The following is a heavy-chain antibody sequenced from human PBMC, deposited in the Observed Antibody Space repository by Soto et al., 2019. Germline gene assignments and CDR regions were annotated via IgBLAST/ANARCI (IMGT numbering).Heavy chain of an antibody. CDR3: AREWVVVVSPYYYYGMDV. D-gene: IGHD2-15*01. J-gene: IGHJ6*02. CDR1: GGTFSSYA. CDR2: IIPIFGTA. V-gene: IGHV1-69*01. Sequence: QVQLVQSGAEVKKPGSSVKVSCKASGGTFSSYAISWVRQAPGQGLEWMGGIIPIFGTANYAQKFQGRVTITADESTSTAYMELSSPRSEDTAVYYCAREWVVVVSPYYYYGMDVWGQGTTVTVSS.